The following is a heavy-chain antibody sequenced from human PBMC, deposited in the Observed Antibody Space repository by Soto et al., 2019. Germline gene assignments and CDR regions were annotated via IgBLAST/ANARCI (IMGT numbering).Heavy chain of an antibody. CDR2: IYSSWIT. V-gene: IGHV4-39*01. J-gene: IGHJ6*02. Sequence: SDTLSLTCTVSVGSVSSDSYYLGWIRQSPGKGLEWIGSIYSSWITYYNPSLKSRVTIFLDTSTNQVSLYMSSVTAADTAVYYCARLRGGIYDYYYFGMEVWGQGTTLTLPS. CDR3: ARLRGGIYDYYYFGMEV. CDR1: VGSVSSDSYY. D-gene: IGHD3-10*01.